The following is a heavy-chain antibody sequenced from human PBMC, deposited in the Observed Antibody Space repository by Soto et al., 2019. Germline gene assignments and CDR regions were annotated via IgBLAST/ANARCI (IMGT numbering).Heavy chain of an antibody. Sequence: SLRQSSEASGFTFGDYSLHRVRQAPGLGLEWVSGISWNSDSIGYVDSVQGRFTISRDNAKNSLYLQLNSLRPEDTALYYCAKGQYPLGYLDYWGQGT. D-gene: IGHD2-2*01. CDR2: ISWNSDSI. V-gene: IGHV3-9*01. J-gene: IGHJ4*02. CDR3: AKGQYPLGYLDY. CDR1: GFTFGDYS.